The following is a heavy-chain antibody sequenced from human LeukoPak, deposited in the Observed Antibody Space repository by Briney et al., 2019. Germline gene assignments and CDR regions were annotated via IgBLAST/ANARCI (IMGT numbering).Heavy chain of an antibody. Sequence: PSETLSLTCTVPGGSIRSYYWSWIRRPPGKGLEWIGYISDSGSANYNPSLESRVTISVDTSKNQFSLKLNSVTAADTAIYYCARHSGIGLDSWGQGTLVAVSS. CDR3: ARHSGIGLDS. CDR1: GGSIRSYY. J-gene: IGHJ4*02. CDR2: ISDSGSA. D-gene: IGHD3-10*01. V-gene: IGHV4-59*08.